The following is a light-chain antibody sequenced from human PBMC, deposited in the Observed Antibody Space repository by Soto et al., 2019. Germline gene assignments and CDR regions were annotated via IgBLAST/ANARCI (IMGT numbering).Light chain of an antibody. CDR2: AAS. CDR3: QQYYTTPYT. CDR1: QGISSY. Sequence: DIQMTQSPSSLSASVGDRVTVTCRASQGISSYLAWYQQKPGKVPKLLIYAASTLQPGVPSRFSGSGSGTDFTLTISSLQAEDVAVYYCQQYYTTPYTFGQGTKLEIK. J-gene: IGKJ2*01. V-gene: IGKV1-27*01.